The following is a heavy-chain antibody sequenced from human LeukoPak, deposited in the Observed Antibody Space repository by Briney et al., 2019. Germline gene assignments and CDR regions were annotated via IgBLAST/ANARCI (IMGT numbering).Heavy chain of an antibody. V-gene: IGHV3-30*10. CDR3: ATGKLDASGFDFMLPF. J-gene: IGHJ4*02. D-gene: IGHD5-12*01. Sequence: PGRSLRLSCAASGFTFSSSAMHWVRQAPGKGLERLAVFSRDGINTYYTDSVKGRFTISRDNSKNIFYLQMNSLRVEDTAIYYCATGKLDASGFDFMLPFWGQGTLVSVSS. CDR1: GFTFSSSA. CDR2: FSRDGINT.